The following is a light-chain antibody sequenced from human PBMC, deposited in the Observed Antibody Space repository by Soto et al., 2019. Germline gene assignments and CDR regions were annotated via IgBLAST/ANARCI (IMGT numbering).Light chain of an antibody. CDR2: GAS. J-gene: IGKJ1*01. CDR3: QQYNNWSWT. V-gene: IGKV3-15*01. CDR1: QSVSSR. Sequence: ILMTQSPASLSVPPEERVTPSCRASQSVSSRLAWYQQKPGQSPRLLIYGASIRATGIPARFSGSGSGTDFTLTISRLEPEDFAAYYCQQYNNWSWTFGQGTKVDIK.